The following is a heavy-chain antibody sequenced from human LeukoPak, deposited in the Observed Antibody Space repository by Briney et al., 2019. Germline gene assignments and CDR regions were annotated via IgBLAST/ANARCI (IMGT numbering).Heavy chain of an antibody. D-gene: IGHD1-26*01. CDR3: ARGVHGVGYFDC. Sequence: PSETLSLTCTVSGDSISSGSYYWSWIRQPAGKGLEWIGRIYGSGRTNYNLSLKSRVTISVDTSKNQSSLNLNSVTAADTAVYYCARGVHGVGYFDCWGQGTQVTVSS. J-gene: IGHJ4*02. CDR1: GDSISSGSYY. V-gene: IGHV4-61*02. CDR2: IYGSGRT.